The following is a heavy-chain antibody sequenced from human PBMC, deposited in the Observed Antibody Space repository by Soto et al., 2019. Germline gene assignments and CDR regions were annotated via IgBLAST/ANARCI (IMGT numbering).Heavy chain of an antibody. CDR1: GYTFTSYD. CDR3: AREWSAAGHFYGMDV. J-gene: IGHJ6*02. Sequence: ASVKVSCKTSGYTFTSYDINWVRQAPGQGLEWVGWMNTNSDDTRSAQKFRGRLTLTRDKSMRAVYMKLSNLRPDDSAVYYCAREWSAAGHFYGMDVWGQGTTVTV. CDR2: MNTNSDDT. V-gene: IGHV1-8*01. D-gene: IGHD6-13*01.